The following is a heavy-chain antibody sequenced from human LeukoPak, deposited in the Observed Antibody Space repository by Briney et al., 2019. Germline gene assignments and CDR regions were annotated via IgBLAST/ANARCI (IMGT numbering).Heavy chain of an antibody. Sequence: ASVKVSCKASGYIFTGYYMHWVRQAPGQGLEWMGWINPNSGDTNYAQKFQGRVTITRNTSISTAYMELSSLRSEDTAVYYCARCGSIAARPGYYFDYWGQGTLVTVSS. D-gene: IGHD6-6*01. CDR3: ARCGSIAARPGYYFDY. CDR1: GYIFTGYY. J-gene: IGHJ4*02. CDR2: INPNSGDT. V-gene: IGHV1-2*02.